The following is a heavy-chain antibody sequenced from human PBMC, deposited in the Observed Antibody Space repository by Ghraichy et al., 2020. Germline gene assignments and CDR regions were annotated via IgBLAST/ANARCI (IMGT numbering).Heavy chain of an antibody. Sequence: SETLSLTCTVSGGSISSYYWSWIRQPPGKGLEWIGYIYYSGSTNYNPSLKSRVTISVDTSKNQFSLKLSSVTAADTAVYYCARIDYDFWSGYPNWFDPWGQGTLVTVSS. J-gene: IGHJ5*02. CDR1: GGSISSYY. D-gene: IGHD3-3*01. CDR2: IYYSGST. CDR3: ARIDYDFWSGYPNWFDP. V-gene: IGHV4-59*01.